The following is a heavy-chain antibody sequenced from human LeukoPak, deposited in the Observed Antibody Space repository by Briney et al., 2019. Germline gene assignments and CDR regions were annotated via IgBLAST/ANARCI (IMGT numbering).Heavy chain of an antibody. J-gene: IGHJ4*02. CDR1: GFTFSSYG. V-gene: IGHV3-33*01. D-gene: IGHD3-22*01. CDR3: ARDRLGYYDSSGSLDY. CDR2: IWYDGSDK. Sequence: GGSLRLSCAASGFTFSSYGMHWVRQAPGKGLEWVAVIWYDGSDKYYADSVKGRFTISRDNSKNTLYLQMNSLRAEDTAVYYCARDRLGYYDSSGSLDYWGQGTLVTVSS.